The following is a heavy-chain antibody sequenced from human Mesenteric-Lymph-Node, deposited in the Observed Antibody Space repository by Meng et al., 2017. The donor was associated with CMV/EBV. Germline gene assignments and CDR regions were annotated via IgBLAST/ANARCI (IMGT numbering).Heavy chain of an antibody. Sequence: GGPLRLSCAASRFTFSSYWMSWVRQAPGKGLEWVANIKEDGSEKYYVDSVKGRFTISRDNAKNSLYLQMNSLRAEDTAVYYCARGWNAPSYWGQGTLVTVSS. CDR3: ARGWNAPSY. CDR1: RFTFSSYW. V-gene: IGHV3-7*01. CDR2: IKEDGSEK. D-gene: IGHD1-1*01. J-gene: IGHJ4*02.